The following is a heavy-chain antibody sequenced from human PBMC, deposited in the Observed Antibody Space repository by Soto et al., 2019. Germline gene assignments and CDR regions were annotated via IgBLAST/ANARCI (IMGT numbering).Heavy chain of an antibody. CDR1: GGSFSGYY. J-gene: IGHJ4*02. Sequence: PSETLSLTCAVSGGSFSGYYWSWVRQPPGKGLEWMGDINHTGGSNYNPSLKSRVMISVDTSKTQFSLNVTSVTAADTAVYYCAREVGYYSATRRNLYFDYWGPGTLVTVSS. CDR2: INHTGGS. V-gene: IGHV4-34*01. D-gene: IGHD2-2*01. CDR3: AREVGYYSATRRNLYFDY.